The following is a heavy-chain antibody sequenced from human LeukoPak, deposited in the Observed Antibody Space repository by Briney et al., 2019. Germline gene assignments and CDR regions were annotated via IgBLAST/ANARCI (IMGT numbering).Heavy chain of an antibody. J-gene: IGHJ4*02. CDR2: IIPIFGTA. D-gene: IGHD1-26*01. V-gene: IGHV1-69*13. CDR1: GGTFSSYA. CDR3: ARLVGAPNPYYFDY. Sequence: ASVKVSCKASGGTFSSYAISWVRQAPGQGLEWMGGIIPIFGTANYAQKFQGRVTITADESTSTAYMELSSLRSEDTAVYYCARLVGAPNPYYFDYWGQGTLVTVSS.